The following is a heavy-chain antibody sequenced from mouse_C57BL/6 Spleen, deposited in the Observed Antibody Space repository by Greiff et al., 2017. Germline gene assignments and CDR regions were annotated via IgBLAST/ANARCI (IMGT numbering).Heavy chain of an antibody. D-gene: IGHD1-1*01. CDR1: GFNIKDYY. J-gene: IGHJ1*03. CDR3: TTNYGSSYSWYFDV. CDR2: IDPEDGDT. Sequence: EVQLQQSGAELVRPGASVKLSCTASGFNIKDYYMHWVKLRPEQGLEWIGRIDPEDGDTEYAPKFQGKATMTADTSSNTAYLQLSSLTSEDTAVYYCTTNYGSSYSWYFDVWGTGTTVTVSS. V-gene: IGHV14-1*01.